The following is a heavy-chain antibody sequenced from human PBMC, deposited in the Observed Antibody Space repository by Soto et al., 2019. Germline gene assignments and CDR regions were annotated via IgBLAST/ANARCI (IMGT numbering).Heavy chain of an antibody. Sequence: ASVKVSCKASGYTFTNYAIHWVRQAPGQRLEWMGWINVGNGNTKYSQKFQGRVTITTDTSTSTAYMELRSLRSDDTAVYYCARVTTMIVVVPPDYWGQGTLVTVSS. CDR1: GYTFTNYA. D-gene: IGHD3-22*01. J-gene: IGHJ4*02. CDR2: INVGNGNT. CDR3: ARVTTMIVVVPPDY. V-gene: IGHV1-3*01.